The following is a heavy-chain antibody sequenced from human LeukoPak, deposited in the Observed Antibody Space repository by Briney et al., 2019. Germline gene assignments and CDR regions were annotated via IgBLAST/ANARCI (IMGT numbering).Heavy chain of an antibody. D-gene: IGHD1-26*01. CDR3: AKDHMFRQRLSGSKGLDS. Sequence: ASVKVSCKTFGYTFTSYYVHWVRQAPGQGLEWLGIIDPSGGLTSYAQKFQDRVTMSGDVSTTTVDMELRSLTSEDTAVYYCAKDHMFRQRLSGSKGLDSWGQGTLVTVSS. J-gene: IGHJ4*02. CDR1: GYTFTSYY. V-gene: IGHV1-46*01. CDR2: IDPSGGLT.